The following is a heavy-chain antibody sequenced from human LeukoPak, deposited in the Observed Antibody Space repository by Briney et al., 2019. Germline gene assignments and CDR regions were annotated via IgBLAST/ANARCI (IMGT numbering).Heavy chain of an antibody. D-gene: IGHD3-16*02. CDR1: GYTFNRHP. CDR3: ARAGTMITFGGVIVMLDYYYYMDV. V-gene: IGHV7-4-1*02. Sequence: GASVKVSCKASGYTFNRHPMTWVRQAPGQGLEWMGWINTDTGDPTYAQGFTGRFVFSLDTSVSTAYLQISSLKAEDTAVYYCARAGTMITFGGVIVMLDYYYYMDVWGKGTTVTVSS. J-gene: IGHJ6*03. CDR2: INTDTGDP.